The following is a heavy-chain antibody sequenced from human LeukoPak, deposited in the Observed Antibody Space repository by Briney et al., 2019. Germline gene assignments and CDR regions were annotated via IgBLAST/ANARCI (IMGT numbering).Heavy chain of an antibody. CDR1: GASISNYY. CDR2: IHSSGGS. Sequence: SETLSLTCTVSGASISNYYWSWIRQTPEKGLEWMGRIHSSGGSSYYPSLKSRLTLSIDTSRNQLSLNLPSVTAADTAVYFCARLGSYHDFWGQGALVTVSS. D-gene: IGHD1-26*01. V-gene: IGHV4-4*09. J-gene: IGHJ4*02. CDR3: ARLGSYHDF.